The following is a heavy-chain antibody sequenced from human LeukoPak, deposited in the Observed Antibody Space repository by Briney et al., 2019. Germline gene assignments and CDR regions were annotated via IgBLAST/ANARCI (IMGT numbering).Heavy chain of an antibody. CDR3: ARGVTIFGVVITLDAFDI. V-gene: IGHV4-30-4*08. J-gene: IGHJ3*02. D-gene: IGHD3-3*01. CDR1: GGSISSGDYY. Sequence: SETLSLTCTVSGGSISSGDYYWSWIRQPPGKGLEWIGYIYYSGSTYYNPSLKSRVTISVDTSENQFSLKLSSVTAADTAVYYCARGVTIFGVVITLDAFDIWGQGTMVTVSS. CDR2: IYYSGST.